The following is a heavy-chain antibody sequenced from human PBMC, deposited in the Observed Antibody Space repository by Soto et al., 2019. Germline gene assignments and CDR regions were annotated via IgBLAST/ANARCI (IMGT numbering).Heavy chain of an antibody. V-gene: IGHV3-73*01. CDR2: IRSKSNSYAT. Sequence: PGGSLRLSCAASGFTFSGSAIHWVRQASGKGLEWVGRIRSKSNSYATAFAASVKGRFIISRDDSKNTAYLQMNSLTTEDTAVYYCTRYDSSGYLAFDIWGQGTMVTVSS. CDR1: GFTFSGSA. CDR3: TRYDSSGYLAFDI. D-gene: IGHD3-22*01. J-gene: IGHJ3*02.